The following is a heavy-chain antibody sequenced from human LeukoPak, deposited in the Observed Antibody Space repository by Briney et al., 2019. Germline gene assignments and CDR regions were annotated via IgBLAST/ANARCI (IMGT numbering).Heavy chain of an antibody. D-gene: IGHD4-23*01. V-gene: IGHV3-74*01. CDR2: INSDVSTT. Sequence: PGGSLRLSCAASGFTFSSYWMHWVRQAPGKGLVWVSRINSDVSTTTYADSVKGRFSISRDNAKNTLYLQMNSLRAEDTAVYYCAKDVTSVITQFDYWGQGTLVTVSS. J-gene: IGHJ4*02. CDR3: AKDVTSVITQFDY. CDR1: GFTFSSYW.